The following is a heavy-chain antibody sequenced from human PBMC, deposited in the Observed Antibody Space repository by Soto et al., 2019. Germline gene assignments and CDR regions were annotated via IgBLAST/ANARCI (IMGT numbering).Heavy chain of an antibody. CDR3: ARDGYFDY. CDR1: GYTFTIYR. CDR2: ISADNGNT. Sequence: GASVKVSCKASGYTFTIYRIAWVRQAPGQGLEWMGWISADNGNTKYAQKVQGRVTMTTDTLTSTAYMELRSLRSDDTAVYYCARDGYFDYWGQGTLVTVSS. J-gene: IGHJ4*02. V-gene: IGHV1-18*01.